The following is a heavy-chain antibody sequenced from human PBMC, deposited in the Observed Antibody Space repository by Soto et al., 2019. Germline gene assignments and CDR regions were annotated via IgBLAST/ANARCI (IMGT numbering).Heavy chain of an antibody. CDR1: GYSISSGYY. V-gene: IGHV4-38-2*02. CDR2: IYHSGST. J-gene: IGHJ4*02. Sequence: SETLSLTCAVSGYSISSGYYWGWIRQPPGKGLEWIGSIYHSGSTYYNPSLKSRVTISVDTSKNQFSLKLSSVTAEDTAVYYCARDHVAPFDYWGQGALVTVSS. D-gene: IGHD5-12*01. CDR3: ARDHVAPFDY.